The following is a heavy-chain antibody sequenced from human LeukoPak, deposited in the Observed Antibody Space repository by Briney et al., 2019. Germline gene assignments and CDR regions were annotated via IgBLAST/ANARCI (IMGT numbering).Heavy chain of an antibody. CDR1: GGSFSGYY. V-gene: IGHV4-34*01. Sequence: SETLSLTCAVYGGSFSGYYWSWIRQPPGKGLEWIGEINHSGRTNYNPSLKSRVTISVDTSKNQFSLQLSSVTAADTAVYYCARGGRWLPLIRGNFDYWGQGTLVTVSS. J-gene: IGHJ4*02. D-gene: IGHD4-17*01. CDR2: INHSGRT. CDR3: ARGGRWLPLIRGNFDY.